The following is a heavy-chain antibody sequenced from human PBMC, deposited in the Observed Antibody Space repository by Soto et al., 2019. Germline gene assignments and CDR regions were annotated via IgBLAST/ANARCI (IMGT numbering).Heavy chain of an antibody. CDR2: IIPIFGTA. CDR1: GGTFSSYA. Sequence: PSVKVSCKASGGTFSSYAISWVRQAPGQGLEWMGGIIPIFGTANYAQKFQGRVTITADESTSTAYMELSSLRSEDTAVYYCAIYYGDPYYFDYWGQGTLVTVSS. V-gene: IGHV1-69*13. CDR3: AIYYGDPYYFDY. J-gene: IGHJ4*02. D-gene: IGHD4-17*01.